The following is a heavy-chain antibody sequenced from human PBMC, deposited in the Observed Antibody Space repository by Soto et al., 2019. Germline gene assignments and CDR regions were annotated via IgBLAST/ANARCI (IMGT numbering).Heavy chain of an antibody. CDR1: GFTFNAYA. Sequence: GGSLRLSCAASGFTFNAYAMTWVRQAPGKGLEWVSAIGGSGGNRYYADSVRGRFTISRDNSKDTVDLQMNSLRVEDTTVYYCARVASDYINSVDNWGQGILVTVSS. CDR2: IGGSGGNR. D-gene: IGHD4-4*01. V-gene: IGHV3-23*01. CDR3: ARVASDYINSVDN. J-gene: IGHJ4*02.